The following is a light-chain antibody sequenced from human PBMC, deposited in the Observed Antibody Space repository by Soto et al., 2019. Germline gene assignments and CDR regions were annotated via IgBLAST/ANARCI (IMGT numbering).Light chain of an antibody. V-gene: IGLV2-8*01. CDR2: EVV. J-gene: IGLJ1*01. CDR3: KSYAGSNTYV. Sequence: QSALTQPPSASGSPGQSVTIACTGTKNDIGVYDFVSWYQHHPGKAPRLIIYEVVQRPSGVPDRFSGSKSGNTASLTVSGLKAAYEADYFCKSYAGSNTYVFGSGTKLTVL. CDR1: KNDIGVYDF.